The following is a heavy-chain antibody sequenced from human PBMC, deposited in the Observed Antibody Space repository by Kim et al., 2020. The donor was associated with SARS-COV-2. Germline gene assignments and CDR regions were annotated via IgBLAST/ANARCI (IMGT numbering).Heavy chain of an antibody. CDR3: ARDRGSLAAAGTFDY. Sequence: GGSLRLSCAASGFTFSSYEMNWVRQAPGKGLEWVSYISSSGSAIYYADSVKGRFTISRDNAKNSLYLQMNSLRAEDTAVYYCARDRGSLAAAGTFDYWGQGTLVTVSS. V-gene: IGHV3-48*03. D-gene: IGHD6-13*01. CDR1: GFTFSSYE. J-gene: IGHJ4*02. CDR2: ISSSGSAI.